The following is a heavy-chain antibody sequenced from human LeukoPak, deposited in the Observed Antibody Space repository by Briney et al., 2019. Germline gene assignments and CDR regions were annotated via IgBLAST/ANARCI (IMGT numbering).Heavy chain of an antibody. CDR1: GYSFTNYW. Sequence: GESLKISCEGSGYSFTNYWIAWVRQMPGKGLEWMGMIYPGDSDTTYSPSFEGQVTISADKSISTAYLQWSSLKASDTAMYYCARQGNDYYGSGSYYSVVLDNWFDPWGQGTLVTVSS. CDR2: IYPGDSDT. CDR3: ARQGNDYYGSGSYYSVVLDNWFDP. J-gene: IGHJ5*02. V-gene: IGHV5-51*01. D-gene: IGHD3-10*01.